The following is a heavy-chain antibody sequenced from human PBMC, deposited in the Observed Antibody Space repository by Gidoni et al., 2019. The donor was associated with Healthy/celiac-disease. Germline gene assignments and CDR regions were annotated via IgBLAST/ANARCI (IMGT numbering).Heavy chain of an antibody. V-gene: IGHV1-69*01. J-gene: IGHJ6*02. CDR1: GGPFSSYA. D-gene: IGHD3-3*01. CDR3: ARQYYDFWSGYSTFTIGPYYYGMDV. Sequence: QVQLVQSGAEVKKPGSSVKVSCKASGGPFSSYAISWVRQAPGQGLEWMGGIIPIFGTANYAQKFQGRVTITADESTSTAYMELSSLRSEDTAVYYCARQYYDFWSGYSTFTIGPYYYGMDVWGQGTTVTVSS. CDR2: IIPIFGTA.